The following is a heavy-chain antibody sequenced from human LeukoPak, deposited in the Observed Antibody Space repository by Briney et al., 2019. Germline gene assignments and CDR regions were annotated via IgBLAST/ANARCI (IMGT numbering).Heavy chain of an antibody. Sequence: GGSLRLSCAASGFTVSSNYMSWVRQAPGKGLEWVSVIYSGGSTYYADSVKGRFTISRDKSKNTLYLQMNSLRAEDTAVYYCATVGGRQWLDRAFDYWGQGTLVTVSS. D-gene: IGHD6-19*01. CDR2: IYSGGST. V-gene: IGHV3-66*01. J-gene: IGHJ4*02. CDR1: GFTVSSNY. CDR3: ATVGGRQWLDRAFDY.